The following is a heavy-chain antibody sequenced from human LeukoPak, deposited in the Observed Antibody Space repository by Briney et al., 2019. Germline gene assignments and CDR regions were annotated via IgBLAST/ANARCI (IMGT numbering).Heavy chain of an antibody. CDR2: ISSSGSTI. J-gene: IGHJ6*04. V-gene: IGHV3-48*03. CDR1: GFTFSSYE. D-gene: IGHD3-10*02. CDR3: AELGITMIGGV. Sequence: GGSLRLSCAASGFTFSSYEMNWVRQAPGKGLEWVSYISSSGSTIYYADSVKGRFTISRDNAKNSLYLQMNSLRAEDTAVYCCAELGITMIGGVWGKGTTVTISS.